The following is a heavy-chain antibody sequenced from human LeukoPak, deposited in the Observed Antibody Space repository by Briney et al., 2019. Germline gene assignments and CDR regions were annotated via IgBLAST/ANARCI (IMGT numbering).Heavy chain of an antibody. CDR3: ATGRDGYNLDY. CDR1: GFNFRNYG. Sequence: GGTLRLSCAASGFNFRNYGMTWVRQAPGKGLEWVSSISGSGGSTYYADSVKGRFTISRDNSKNTLYLQMHSLRAEDTAVYYCATGRDGYNLDYWGQGTLVTVSS. J-gene: IGHJ4*02. V-gene: IGHV3-23*01. CDR2: ISGSGGST. D-gene: IGHD5-24*01.